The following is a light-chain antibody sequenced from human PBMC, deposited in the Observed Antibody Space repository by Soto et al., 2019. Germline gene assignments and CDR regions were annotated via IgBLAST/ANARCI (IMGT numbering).Light chain of an antibody. CDR1: HSVSSSY. V-gene: IGKV3-20*01. CDR2: GAS. CDR3: KQYGSSPPIT. Sequence: EIVLTQSPGTLSLSPGERATLSCRASHSVSSSYLAWDQQKPGQAPRLLIYGASSRATGIPDRFSGSGSGTDFTLTISRLEPEDFAVYYCKQYGSSPPITFGQGTRLEIK. J-gene: IGKJ5*01.